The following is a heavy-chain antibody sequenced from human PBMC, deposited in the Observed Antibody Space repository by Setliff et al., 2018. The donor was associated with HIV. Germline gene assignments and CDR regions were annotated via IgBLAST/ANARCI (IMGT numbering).Heavy chain of an antibody. J-gene: IGHJ4*02. CDR1: GGSVTSYY. Sequence: PSETLSLTCTVSGGSVTSYYWSWIRQPAGKRLEWIGRISISGDTNYNPSLKSRATMSLDTSKNQFSLKLNSVTAADTAMYYCARDPTTGVDYWGQGTLVTSPQ. V-gene: IGHV4-4*07. CDR3: ARDPTTGVDY. D-gene: IGHD4-4*01. CDR2: ISISGDT.